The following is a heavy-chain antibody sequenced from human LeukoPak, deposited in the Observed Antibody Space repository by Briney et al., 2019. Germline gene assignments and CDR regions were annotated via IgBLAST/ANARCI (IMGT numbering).Heavy chain of an antibody. CDR1: GYSFTSYW. D-gene: IGHD6-13*01. CDR3: ARDLAAAESDY. Sequence: GESLKISCKGSGYSFTSYWIGWVRQMPGKGLEWVSYISESGSPIYNADSVKGRFTISRDNSKNTLYLQMNSLRAEDTAVYYCARDLAAAESDYWGQGTLVTVSS. CDR2: ISESGSPI. J-gene: IGHJ4*02. V-gene: IGHV3-48*01.